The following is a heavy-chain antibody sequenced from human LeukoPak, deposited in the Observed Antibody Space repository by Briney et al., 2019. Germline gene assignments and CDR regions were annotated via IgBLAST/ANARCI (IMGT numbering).Heavy chain of an antibody. V-gene: IGHV4-61*05. CDR3: ARTTEEYYGSGKFRKYYSYYYYMDV. CDR1: GDSIRSRNYY. CDR2: IYYSGST. Sequence: SETLSLTCSGSGDSIRSRNYYWGWIRQPPGKGLEWIGYIYYSGSTNYNPSLKSRVTISVDTSKNQFSLKLSSVTAADTAVYYCARTTEEYYGSGKFRKYYSYYYYMDVWGKGTTVTVSS. D-gene: IGHD3-10*01. J-gene: IGHJ6*03.